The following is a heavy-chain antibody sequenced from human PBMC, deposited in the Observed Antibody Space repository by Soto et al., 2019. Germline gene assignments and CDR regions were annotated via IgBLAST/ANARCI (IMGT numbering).Heavy chain of an antibody. J-gene: IGHJ4*02. D-gene: IGHD4-17*01. CDR1: GGSISSSTYY. Sequence: QLQLQESGPGLVKPSETLSLTCTVSGGSISSSTYYWGWIRQPPGKGREGIGSIYYSGNTYYNPSLKSXVPXSVATSQNQFSLKVNSVTAADTALYYCARRLPNTELLDFWGQGTLVTVSS. CDR3: ARRLPNTELLDF. CDR2: IYYSGNT. V-gene: IGHV4-39*01.